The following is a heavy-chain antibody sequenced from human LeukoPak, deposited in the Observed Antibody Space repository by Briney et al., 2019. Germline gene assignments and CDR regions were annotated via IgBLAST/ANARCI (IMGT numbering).Heavy chain of an antibody. J-gene: IGHJ4*02. CDR1: GFTFSSYS. D-gene: IGHD2-15*01. V-gene: IGHV3-7*01. CDR2: IKQDGSEK. CDR3: ARDRGSYCSGGSCHFFDY. Sequence: GGSLRLSCAASGFTFSSYSMNWVRQAPGKGLEGVANIKQDGSEKYYVDSVKGRFTISRDNAKNSLYLQMNSLRAEDTAVYYCARDRGSYCSGGSCHFFDYWGQGTLVTVSS.